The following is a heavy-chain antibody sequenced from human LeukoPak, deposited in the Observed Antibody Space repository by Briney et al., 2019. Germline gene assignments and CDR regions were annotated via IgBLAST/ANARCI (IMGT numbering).Heavy chain of an antibody. J-gene: IGHJ4*02. CDR1: GFTFSDYD. D-gene: IGHD3-16*01. CDR2: ISTSSTYT. CDR3: ARGLTITSPLDY. Sequence: GGSLRLSCAASGFTFSDYDMSWIRQAPGKGLEWVSYISTSSTYTNYADSVKGRFTISRDNAKNSLYLQMNSLRAEDTAVYYCARGLTITSPLDYWGQGTLVTVSS. V-gene: IGHV3-11*06.